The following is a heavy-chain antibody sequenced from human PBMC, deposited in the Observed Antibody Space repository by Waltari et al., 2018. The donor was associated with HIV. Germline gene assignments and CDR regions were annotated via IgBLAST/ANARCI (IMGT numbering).Heavy chain of an antibody. D-gene: IGHD1-20*01. CDR3: ARLPYDWNVDYYYSAMDV. J-gene: IGHJ6*02. CDR2: IYPGDSDT. Sequence: EVQLVQSGAEVKKPGESLKISCKGFEYAFSSYWIAWVRQMPGKGPEWMGNIYPGDSDTRNSPSFQGQVTISADKSTNTAYLQWSSLKASDTAMYFCARLPYDWNVDYYYSAMDVWGQGTTVTVSS. V-gene: IGHV5-51*01. CDR1: EYAFSSYW.